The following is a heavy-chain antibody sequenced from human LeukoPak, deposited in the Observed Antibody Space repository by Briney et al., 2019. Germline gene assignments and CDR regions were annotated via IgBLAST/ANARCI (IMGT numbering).Heavy chain of an antibody. CDR1: GGSISSGDYY. Sequence: SQTLSLTCTVSGGSISSGDYYWSWIRQPPGKGLEWIGYIYYSGSTYYNPSLKSRVTISVDMSKNQFSLKLSSVTAADTAVYYCARDYYDSSGYYVFDYWGQGTLVTVSS. V-gene: IGHV4-30-4*01. J-gene: IGHJ4*02. CDR3: ARDYYDSSGYYVFDY. D-gene: IGHD3-22*01. CDR2: IYYSGST.